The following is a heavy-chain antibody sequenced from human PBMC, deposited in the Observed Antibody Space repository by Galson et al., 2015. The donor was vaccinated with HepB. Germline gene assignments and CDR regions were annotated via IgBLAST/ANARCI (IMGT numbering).Heavy chain of an antibody. Sequence: ETLSLTCPVFGASVSSTDHFWSWIRRPPGKGLEWIGYIYYRGDTDSNPSLKSRVTMSLDTPNNQFSLRLSSVTAADTAIYYCASTARGGITDFPPIEYYYYGLDVWGRGTTVTVSS. CDR1: GASVSSTDHF. J-gene: IGHJ6*02. CDR2: IYYRGDT. V-gene: IGHV4-61*08. D-gene: IGHD2/OR15-2a*01. CDR3: ASTARGGITDFPPIEYYYYGLDV.